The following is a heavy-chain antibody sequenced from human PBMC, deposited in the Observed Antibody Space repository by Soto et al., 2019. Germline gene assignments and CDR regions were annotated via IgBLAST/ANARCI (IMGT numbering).Heavy chain of an antibody. CDR2: TYYRSRWYN. CDR1: GDSVSGNSAA. J-gene: IGHJ4*02. D-gene: IGHD6-19*01. V-gene: IGHV6-1*01. CDR3: AREFPHYVSSDSYLDY. Sequence: SHTLSLTCAISGDSVSGNSAAWNWIRQSPSRGLEWLGRTYYRSRWYNDYAVSVKSRITVTTDTSKNQLSLHLNSVTPEDTAVYYCAREFPHYVSSDSYLDYWGQGALVTV.